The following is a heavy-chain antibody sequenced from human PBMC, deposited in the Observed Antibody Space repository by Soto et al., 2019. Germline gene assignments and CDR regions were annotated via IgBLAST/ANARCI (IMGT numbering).Heavy chain of an antibody. Sequence: EVQLLESGGGLVQPGGSLRLSCAASGFTFSSFAMTWVRQAPGKGLEWVSPLTGGGDSTYYADSVKGRFTIPRDNSKNTLYLQMNSLRADDTALYYCAKGTAVTTGDMAYWGQGTLVTVSS. CDR2: LTGGGDST. D-gene: IGHD4-17*01. CDR1: GFTFSSFA. V-gene: IGHV3-23*01. CDR3: AKGTAVTTGDMAY. J-gene: IGHJ4*02.